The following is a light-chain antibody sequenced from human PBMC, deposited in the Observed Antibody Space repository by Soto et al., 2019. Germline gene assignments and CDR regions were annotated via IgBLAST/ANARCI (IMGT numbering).Light chain of an antibody. CDR3: ISYTSSSTWV. CDR1: SSAVGAYNY. J-gene: IGLJ3*02. V-gene: IGLV2-14*01. CDR2: EVS. Sequence: QSALTQPASVSGSPGQSITISCTGTSSAVGAYNYVSWYQQHPGKAPKLMIYEVSNRPSGVSDRFSGSRSGNTASLTISGLQAEDESDYYCISYTSSSTWVFGGGTKLTVL.